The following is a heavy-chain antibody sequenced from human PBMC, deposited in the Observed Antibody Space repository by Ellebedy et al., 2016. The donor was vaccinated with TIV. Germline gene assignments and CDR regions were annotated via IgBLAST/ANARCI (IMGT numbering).Heavy chain of an antibody. CDR2: IKEDGSEK. D-gene: IGHD3-10*01. CDR3: ARAHY. Sequence: PGGSLRLSCAASGFNFSSYDMHWVRQAPGKGLEWVTNIKEDGSEKDYVDLVKGRFTISRDNAKNSLYLQMNNLRVEDTAVYYCARAHYWGQGTLVTVSS. CDR1: GFNFSSYD. J-gene: IGHJ4*02. V-gene: IGHV3-7*01.